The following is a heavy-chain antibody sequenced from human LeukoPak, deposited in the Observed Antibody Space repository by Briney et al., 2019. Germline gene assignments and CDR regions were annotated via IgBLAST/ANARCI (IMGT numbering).Heavy chain of an antibody. D-gene: IGHD4-23*01. V-gene: IGHV4-4*02. CDR3: ARVDYGGNGGFDY. Sequence: SETLSLTCAVSGGSISSSNWWSWVRQPPGKGLEWIGYIYYSGSTNYNPSLKSRVTISVDTSKNQFSLKLSSVTAADTAVYYCARVDYGGNGGFDYWGQGTLVTVSS. J-gene: IGHJ4*02. CDR1: GGSISSSNW. CDR2: IYYSGST.